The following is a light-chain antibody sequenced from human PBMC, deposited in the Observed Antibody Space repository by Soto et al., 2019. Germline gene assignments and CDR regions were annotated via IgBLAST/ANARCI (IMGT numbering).Light chain of an antibody. CDR3: QQYGSSPLT. CDR1: ESVSDNY. V-gene: IGKV3-20*01. Sequence: EIVLTQSPGTLSLSPGERATLSCRASESVSDNYLAWYQQRSGQAPRLVIYGASSRASAVPDRFSGSGSGADFTLTISRLEPEDFAVYYFQQYGSSPLTFGGGTKVEIK. J-gene: IGKJ4*01. CDR2: GAS.